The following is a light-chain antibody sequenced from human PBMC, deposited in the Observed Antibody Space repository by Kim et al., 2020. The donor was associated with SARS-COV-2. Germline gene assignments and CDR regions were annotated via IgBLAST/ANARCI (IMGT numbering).Light chain of an antibody. CDR2: DAA. CDR1: RRVGTY. CDR3: QQRGN. J-gene: IGKJ5*01. Sequence: ATLSLSPGERATPSCRASRRVGTYLACYQQIPGQAPRLLIYDAAKRATGIPARFRGSGSGTDFTLAIGTLEPEDSAVYYCQQRGNFGQGTRLEIK. V-gene: IGKV3-11*01.